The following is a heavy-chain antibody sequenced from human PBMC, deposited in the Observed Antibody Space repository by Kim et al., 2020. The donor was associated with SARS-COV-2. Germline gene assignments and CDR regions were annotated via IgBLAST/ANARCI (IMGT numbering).Heavy chain of an antibody. Sequence: GNKHRKFQGRVKITADKSTSTVYMELSSLRSEDTAVYYCARHPGLGAFDIWGQGTMVTVSS. CDR2: G. V-gene: IGHV1-69*02. CDR3: ARHPGLGAFDI. J-gene: IGHJ3*02.